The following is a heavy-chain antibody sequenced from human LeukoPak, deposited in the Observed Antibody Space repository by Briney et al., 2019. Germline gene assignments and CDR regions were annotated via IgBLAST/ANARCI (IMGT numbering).Heavy chain of an antibody. CDR1: GFTFSSYS. CDR3: ARDYGDYPEYYFDY. V-gene: IGHV3-21*01. J-gene: IGHJ4*02. Sequence: GGSLRLSCAASGFTFSSYSMNWVRQAPGKGLEWVSSISSSSSYIYYADSVKGRFTISRDNAKNSLYLQMNSLRAEDTAVYYCARDYGDYPEYYFDYWGQGTLVTVSS. CDR2: ISSSSSYI. D-gene: IGHD4-17*01.